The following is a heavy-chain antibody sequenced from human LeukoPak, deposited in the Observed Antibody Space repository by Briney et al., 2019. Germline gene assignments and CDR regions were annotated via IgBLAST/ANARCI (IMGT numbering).Heavy chain of an antibody. J-gene: IGHJ4*02. Sequence: SVKVSCKASGGTFSSYAISWVRQAPGQGREWMGGIIPIFGTANYAQKFQGRVTITTDESTSTAYMELSSLRSEDTAVYYCACPATSSRWYYFDYWGQGTLVTVSS. V-gene: IGHV1-69*05. CDR1: GGTFSSYA. CDR3: ACPATSSRWYYFDY. CDR2: IIPIFGTA. D-gene: IGHD6-13*01.